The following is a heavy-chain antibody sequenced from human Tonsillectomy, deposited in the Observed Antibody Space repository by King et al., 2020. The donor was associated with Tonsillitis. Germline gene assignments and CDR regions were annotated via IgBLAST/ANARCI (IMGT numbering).Heavy chain of an antibody. CDR3: ARHTAYYDAWSGPPDY. J-gene: IGHJ4*02. V-gene: IGHV4-59*01. D-gene: IGHD3-3*01. CDR1: GASISDYY. Sequence: QLQESGPGLVRPSETLSLTCTVSGASISDYYWSWIRQPPGKGLEWIGYIYNSGSTKYNPSLGSRVTMSVDTSKNHLALKLNSGTAADTAAYYCARHTAYYDAWSGPPDYWGQGTVVTVSS. CDR2: IYNSGST.